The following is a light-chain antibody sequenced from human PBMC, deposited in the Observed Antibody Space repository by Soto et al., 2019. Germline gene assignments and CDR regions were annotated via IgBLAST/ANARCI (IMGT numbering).Light chain of an antibody. CDR2: DAS. J-gene: IGKJ1*01. V-gene: IGKV1-5*01. CDR1: QSISNR. CDR3: QHYGGMWT. Sequence: IQMTQSPSTLSASVGDRVTITCRASQSISNRLAWYQQKPGKXPXXLIYDASSLESGVPSRFSGSGSGTEFILTISSLQPDDFASYCCQHYGGMWTFGQGTKVDIK.